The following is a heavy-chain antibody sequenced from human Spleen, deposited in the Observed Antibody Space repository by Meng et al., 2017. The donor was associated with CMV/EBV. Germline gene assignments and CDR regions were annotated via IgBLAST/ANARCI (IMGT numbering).Heavy chain of an antibody. CDR3: ARDPRVNGMDV. D-gene: IGHD3-10*01. CDR2: INQSGTT. V-gene: IGHV4-34*01. CDR1: GGSFSGYW. J-gene: IGHJ6*02. Sequence: SETLSLTCAIYGGSFSGYWWNWIRQPPGKGLEWIGEINQSGTTQYSPSLKSRVTISVDTSKNQFSLKVASVTAADTAVYYCARDPRVNGMDVWGQGTTVTVSS.